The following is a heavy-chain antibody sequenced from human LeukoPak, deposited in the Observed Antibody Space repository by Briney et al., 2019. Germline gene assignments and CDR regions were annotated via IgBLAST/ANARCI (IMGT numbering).Heavy chain of an antibody. CDR2: INDSGTT. Sequence: PSETLSLTCAVYGGSFSGYYWSWIRQPPGEGLQWIGEINDSGTTNCNPPLKGRVTLSIDTSKNQFSLRLSSVTAADTAFYYCARRLVDSSDAQVGDDWGQGTLVTVSS. J-gene: IGHJ4*02. CDR3: ARRLVDSSDAQVGDD. D-gene: IGHD3-22*01. CDR1: GGSFSGYY. V-gene: IGHV4-34*01.